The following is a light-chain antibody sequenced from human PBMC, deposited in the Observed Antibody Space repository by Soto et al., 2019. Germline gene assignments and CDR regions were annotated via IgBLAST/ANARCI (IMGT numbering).Light chain of an antibody. CDR1: TSDVGDYNY. J-gene: IGLJ2*01. CDR2: EVN. Sequence: QSALTQPRSVSGSPGQSVTISCTGTTSDVGDYNYVSWYQQYPVKAPKLIISEVNKRPSGVPDRFSGSKSGNTASLTISGLQAEDEADSYAGSYSIFGGGTQLTVL. V-gene: IGLV2-11*01. CDR3: GSYSI.